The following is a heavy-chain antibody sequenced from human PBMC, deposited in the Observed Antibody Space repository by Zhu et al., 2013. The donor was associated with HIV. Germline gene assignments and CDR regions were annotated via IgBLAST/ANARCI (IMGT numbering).Heavy chain of an antibody. CDR1: GYTVTRYY. CDR3: ATLRDGVVIRGYYYYGMDV. J-gene: IGHJ6*02. CDR2: INPNSGGT. V-gene: IGHV1-2*02. Sequence: QVQAGAGLGREVKKTWGSVKVSCKASGYTVTRYYMHWVRQAPGQGLEWMGWINPNSGGTNYAQKFQGRVTMTRDTSISTAYMELSRLRSDDTAVYYCATLRDGVVIRGYYYYGMDVWGQGTTVTVSS. D-gene: IGHD3-3*01.